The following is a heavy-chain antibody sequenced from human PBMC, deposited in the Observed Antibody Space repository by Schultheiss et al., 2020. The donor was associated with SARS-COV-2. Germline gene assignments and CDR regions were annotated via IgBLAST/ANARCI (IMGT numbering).Heavy chain of an antibody. CDR3: ARRYYEYGMDV. D-gene: IGHD3-22*01. CDR1: GGSFSGYY. CDR2: IYTSGST. Sequence: SQTLSLTCAVYGGSFSGYYWSWIRQPAGKGLEWIGRIYTSGSTNYNPSLKSRVTISVDTSKNQFSLKLSSVTAADTAVYYCARRYYEYGMDVWGQGTTVTVSS. V-gene: IGHV4-59*10. J-gene: IGHJ6*02.